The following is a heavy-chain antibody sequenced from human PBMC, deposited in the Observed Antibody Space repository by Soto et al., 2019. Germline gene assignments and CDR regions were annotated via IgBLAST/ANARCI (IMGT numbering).Heavy chain of an antibody. V-gene: IGHV4-4*02. CDR1: GVSVTSNNW. Sequence: SETLSLTCAISGVSVTSNNWWGFFRQPPGKGLEWIGESFHNGITNYNPSLGSRITISVDRSRNQFSLELTSVTAADTAFYYCATYYGNFGRDFQYWGQGTLVTVSS. CDR2: SFHNGIT. CDR3: ATYYGNFGRDFQY. D-gene: IGHD3-10*01. J-gene: IGHJ1*01.